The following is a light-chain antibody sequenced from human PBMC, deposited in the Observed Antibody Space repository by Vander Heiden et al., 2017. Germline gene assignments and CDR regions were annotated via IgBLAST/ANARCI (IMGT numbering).Light chain of an antibody. CDR1: SSDVGGYTY. Sequence: QSALTQPASVSGSPGQSVTIPCTGSSSDVGGYTYVSWYQQHPGKAPKLMIYEVSYRPAGVSNRFSGSKSVNTASLTISGHQAEDEADYYYRADTSSSTLVFGGGTKVTVL. CDR3: RADTSSSTLV. V-gene: IGLV2-14*01. CDR2: EVS. J-gene: IGLJ3*02.